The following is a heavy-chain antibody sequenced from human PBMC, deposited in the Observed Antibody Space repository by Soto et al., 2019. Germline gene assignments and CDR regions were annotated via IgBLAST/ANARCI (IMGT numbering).Heavy chain of an antibody. CDR2: ISSTTNYI. J-gene: IGHJ4*02. V-gene: IGHV3-21*06. CDR1: GFTFTRYS. CDR3: ARESEDLTSNFDY. Sequence: GGSLRLSCAASGFTFTRYSMNWVRQAPGKGLEWVSSISSTTNYIYYGDSMKGRFTISRDNAKNSLCLEMNSLRAEDTAVYYCARESEDLTSNFDYWGQGTLVTVSS.